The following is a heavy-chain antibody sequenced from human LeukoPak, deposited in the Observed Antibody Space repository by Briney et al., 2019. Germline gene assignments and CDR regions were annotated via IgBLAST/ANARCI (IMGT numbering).Heavy chain of an antibody. D-gene: IGHD6-6*01. V-gene: IGHV3-74*01. CDR2: INTDGSST. Sequence: GGSLRLSCAASGFTFSSYWMHWVRQAPGKGLVWVSRINTDGSSTNYADSVKGRFTISRDNAKNTLYLQMNSLRAGDTAVYYCATDRSSIAVRPHWGQGTLVTVSS. CDR1: GFTFSSYW. CDR3: ATDRSSIAVRPH. J-gene: IGHJ4*02.